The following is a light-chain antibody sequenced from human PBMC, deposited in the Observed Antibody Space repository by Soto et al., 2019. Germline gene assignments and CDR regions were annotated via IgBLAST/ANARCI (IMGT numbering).Light chain of an antibody. CDR1: QSVNSN. Sequence: VMTQSPATLSVSPGERATLSCRASQSVNSNLAWYQQKPGQAPRLLLYGASTRAIGIPARISGSASGTEFTLTISSLQSEDSAVYYCQQYNDWPLTFGGGTKVDIK. J-gene: IGKJ4*01. CDR2: GAS. V-gene: IGKV3-15*01. CDR3: QQYNDWPLT.